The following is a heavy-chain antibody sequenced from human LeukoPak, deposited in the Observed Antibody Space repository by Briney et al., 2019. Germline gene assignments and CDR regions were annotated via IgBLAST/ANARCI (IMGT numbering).Heavy chain of an antibody. Sequence: GSLRLSCAAPGFTFSDYAMSWICQPPGKGLEWIGEINHRGSSNNNPSLKSRVTISVDTSKNQFSLKLSSVTAADTAVYYCARGTDCGGDCHSIRYYYYYYMDVWGKGTTVTVSS. CDR3: ARGTDCGGDCHSIRYYYYYYMDV. CDR2: INHRGSS. D-gene: IGHD2-21*02. CDR1: GFTFSDYA. J-gene: IGHJ6*03. V-gene: IGHV4-34*01.